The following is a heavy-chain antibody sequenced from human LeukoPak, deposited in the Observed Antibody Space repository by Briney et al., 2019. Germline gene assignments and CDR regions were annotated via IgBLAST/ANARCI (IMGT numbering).Heavy chain of an antibody. CDR2: INPSGGST. Sequence: ASVKVSCKASGYTFTSYYMHWVRQAPGQGLEWMGIINPSGGSTSYAQKFQGRVTMTRDTSTSTVYMELSSLRSEDTAVYYCAREMYSGMYNDAFDIWGQGTKVTVSS. J-gene: IGHJ3*02. D-gene: IGHD1-26*01. V-gene: IGHV1-46*01. CDR3: AREMYSGMYNDAFDI. CDR1: GYTFTSYY.